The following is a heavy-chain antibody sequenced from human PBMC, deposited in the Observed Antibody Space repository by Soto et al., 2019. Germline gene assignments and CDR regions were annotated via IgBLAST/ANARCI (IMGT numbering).Heavy chain of an antibody. CDR3: AKDQKNIVVVPAAMRGYGMDV. CDR1: GFTFSSYG. CDR2: ISYDGSNK. Sequence: QVQLVESGGGVVQPGRSLRLSCAASGFTFSSYGMHWVRQAPGKGLEWVAVISYDGSNKYYADSVKGRFTISRDNSKNTLYLQMNSLRDEDTDVYYCAKDQKNIVVVPAAMRGYGMDVWGQGTTVTVSS. J-gene: IGHJ6*02. D-gene: IGHD2-2*01. V-gene: IGHV3-30*18.